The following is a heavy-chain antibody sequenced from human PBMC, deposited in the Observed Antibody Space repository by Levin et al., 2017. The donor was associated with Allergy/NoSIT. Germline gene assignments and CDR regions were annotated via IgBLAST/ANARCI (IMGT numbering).Heavy chain of an antibody. CDR3: AREVVPDIVVVVAPEGAFDI. V-gene: IGHV4-31*03. D-gene: IGHD2-15*01. CDR2: IYYSGST. Sequence: PSETLSLTCTVSGGSISSGGYYWSWIRQHPGTGLEWIGYIYYSGSTYYNPSLKSRVTISVDTSKNQFSLKLSSVTAADTAVYYCAREVVPDIVVVVAPEGAFDIWGQGTMVTVSS. J-gene: IGHJ3*02. CDR1: GGSISSGGYY.